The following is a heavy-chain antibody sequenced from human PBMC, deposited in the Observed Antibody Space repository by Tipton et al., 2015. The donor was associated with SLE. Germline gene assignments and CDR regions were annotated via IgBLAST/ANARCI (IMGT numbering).Heavy chain of an antibody. D-gene: IGHD3-3*01. V-gene: IGHV3-73*01. CDR1: GFAFSGSA. CDR3: AKEGITIFGVVTSFFDY. Sequence: SLRLSCAASGFAFSGSAIHWVRQASGKGLEWVGRIRIKANSYATVYAASVKGRFTISRDNSKNTLYLQMNSLRAEDTAVYYCAKEGITIFGVVTSFFDYGGQGTLVTVSS. CDR2: IRIKANSYAT. J-gene: IGHJ4*02.